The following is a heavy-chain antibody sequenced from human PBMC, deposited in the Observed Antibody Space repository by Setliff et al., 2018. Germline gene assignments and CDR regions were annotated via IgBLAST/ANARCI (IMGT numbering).Heavy chain of an antibody. CDR2: IYHSGST. J-gene: IGHJ5*02. Sequence: AETLSLTCAVSGGSISSSNWWSWVRQPPGKGLEWIGEIYHSGSTNYNPSLKSRVTISVDKSKNQFSLKLSSVTAADTAVYYCARALPLGFRSALIPWGQGTLVTVSS. V-gene: IGHV4-4*02. D-gene: IGHD3-16*02. CDR1: GGSISSSNW. CDR3: ARALPLGFRSALIP.